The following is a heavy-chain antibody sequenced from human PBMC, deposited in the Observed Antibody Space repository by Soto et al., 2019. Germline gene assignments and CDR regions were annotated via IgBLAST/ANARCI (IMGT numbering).Heavy chain of an antibody. CDR3: AREGTRGRFLTWFDP. V-gene: IGHV3-48*02. Sequence: GGSLRLSCAASGFTFSSYSMNWVRQAPGKGLEWVSYISSSSTIYYADSVKGRFTISRDNAKNSLYLQMNSLRDEDTAVYYCAREGTRGRFLTWFDPWGQENLLTVSS. D-gene: IGHD3-10*01. CDR1: GFTFSSYS. CDR2: ISSSSTI. J-gene: IGHJ5*02.